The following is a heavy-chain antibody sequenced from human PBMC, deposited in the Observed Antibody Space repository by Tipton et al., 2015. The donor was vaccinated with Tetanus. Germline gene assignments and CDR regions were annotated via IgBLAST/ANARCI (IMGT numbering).Heavy chain of an antibody. Sequence: ALRLSCAASGFSFSKCGVHWVRQAPGKGLEWVAVVSQDGNNKYYGESVKGRFTISRDNSKDTLYLQMTSLRTEDTAVYYCARGQHTNWLALDSWGQGTLVTVSS. J-gene: IGHJ4*02. D-gene: IGHD3-9*01. V-gene: IGHV3-30*03. CDR2: VSQDGNNK. CDR1: GFSFSKCG. CDR3: ARGQHTNWLALDS.